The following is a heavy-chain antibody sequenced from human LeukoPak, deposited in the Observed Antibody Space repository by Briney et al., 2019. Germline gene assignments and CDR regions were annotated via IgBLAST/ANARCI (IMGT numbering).Heavy chain of an antibody. D-gene: IGHD3-10*01. V-gene: IGHV1-69*13. CDR3: ASASRITMLRGANDY. J-gene: IGHJ4*02. CDR1: GGTFSNYD. Sequence: GASVKVSCKASGGTFSNYDISWVRQAPGQGLEWMRGIIPIFGTANYAQKFQGRVTITADESTSTAYMELSSLRSEDTAVYYCASASRITMLRGANDYWGQGTLVTVSS. CDR2: IIPIFGTA.